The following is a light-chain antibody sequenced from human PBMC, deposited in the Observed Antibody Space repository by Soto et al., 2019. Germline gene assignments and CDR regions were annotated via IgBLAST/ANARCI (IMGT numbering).Light chain of an antibody. J-gene: IGLJ2*01. CDR2: DVS. CDR1: KSDIGGYNF. V-gene: IGLV2-14*01. Sequence: QSALTQPASVSGSPGQTITISCTGTKSDIGGYNFVSWYQLQPGKAPKLMIYDVSDRPSGVSNRFSGSKSGNTASLTISGLQAEDEADYYCSSYAVSKTVIFGGGTKLTVL. CDR3: SSYAVSKTVI.